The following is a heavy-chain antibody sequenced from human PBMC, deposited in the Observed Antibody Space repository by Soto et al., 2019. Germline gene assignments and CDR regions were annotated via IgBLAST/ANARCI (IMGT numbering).Heavy chain of an antibody. Sequence: VQLVQSGAEVKKPGSSVKVSYKASGGTFGSYAISWVRQAPGQGLEWMGGIIPIPGTANYAQKFQGRVTIAADESTSTAYMELSSLRSEDTAVYYCARSQGSSTSLEIYYYYYYGMDVWGQGTTVTVSS. J-gene: IGHJ6*02. CDR1: GGTFGSYA. D-gene: IGHD2-2*01. CDR3: ARSQGSSTSLEIYYYYYYGMDV. V-gene: IGHV1-69*01. CDR2: IIPIPGTA.